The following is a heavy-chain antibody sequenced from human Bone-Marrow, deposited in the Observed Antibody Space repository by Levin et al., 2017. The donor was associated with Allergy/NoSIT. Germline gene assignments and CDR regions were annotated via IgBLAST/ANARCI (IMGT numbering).Heavy chain of an antibody. CDR1: GFTFTTYV. J-gene: IGHJ3*01. V-gene: IGHV3-23*01. Sequence: GESLKISCAASGFTFTTYVMSWVRQAPGKGLEWVSAISGNAGSTSYADSVKGRFTISRDNSKNTLYLQLSSLRAEDSAIYYCAKVRYDYVWGSYRSVAAFDVWGQGTLVTVSS. CDR2: ISGNAGST. D-gene: IGHD3-16*02. CDR3: AKVRYDYVWGSYRSVAAFDV.